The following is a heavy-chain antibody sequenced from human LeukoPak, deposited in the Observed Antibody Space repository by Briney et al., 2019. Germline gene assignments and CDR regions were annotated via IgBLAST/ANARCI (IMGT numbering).Heavy chain of an antibody. Sequence: SETLSLTCAVYGGSFSGYYWSWIRQPPGKGLEWIGEINHSGSTNYNPSLKSRVTISVDTSKNQFSLTLSSVTAADTAVYYCARGPKAVAVSWGQGTLVTVSS. D-gene: IGHD6-19*01. CDR3: ARGPKAVAVS. CDR2: INHSGST. J-gene: IGHJ5*02. CDR1: GGSFSGYY. V-gene: IGHV4-34*01.